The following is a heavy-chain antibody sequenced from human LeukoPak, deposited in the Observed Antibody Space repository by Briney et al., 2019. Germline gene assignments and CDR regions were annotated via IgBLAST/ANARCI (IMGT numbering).Heavy chain of an antibody. CDR3: ARESNSGYYLSY. D-gene: IGHD3-22*01. CDR2: IYSGGRT. Sequence: ETLSLTCTVSGGSISSYYWSWIRQPPGKGLEWVSVIYSGGRTYYADSVKGRFTISRDNSKNTLYLQMNSLRAEDTAVYYCARESNSGYYLSYWGQGTLVTVSS. V-gene: IGHV3-66*01. CDR1: GGSISSYY. J-gene: IGHJ4*02.